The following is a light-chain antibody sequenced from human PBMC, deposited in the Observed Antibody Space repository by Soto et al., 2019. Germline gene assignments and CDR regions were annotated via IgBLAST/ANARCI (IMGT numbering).Light chain of an antibody. Sequence: EIVMTQSPATLSVSPGASATLSCRASQSVSTNFAWYQQKPGQAPRLLIYGASTRATGIPARFSGSGSGTEFTLTISSLQSEDFAVYYCQQYNNWPRTFGQGTKVDIK. V-gene: IGKV3-15*01. CDR2: GAS. CDR3: QQYNNWPRT. J-gene: IGKJ1*01. CDR1: QSVSTN.